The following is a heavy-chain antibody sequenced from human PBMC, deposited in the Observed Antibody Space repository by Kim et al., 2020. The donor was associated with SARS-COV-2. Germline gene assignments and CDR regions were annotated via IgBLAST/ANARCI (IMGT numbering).Heavy chain of an antibody. J-gene: IGHJ1*01. CDR2: MYYNGGT. CDR1: GGSISSGGYY. V-gene: IGHV4-31*03. CDR3: ARVRGGGFLWFGDHHWTDC. Sequence: SETLSLTCTVSGGSISSGGYYWSWIRQHPGKGLEWIGYMYYNGGTYYNPSLNSRVTISVDTSKNQFSLRLRSVTAADTAVYYCARVRGGGFLWFGDHHWTDCGGQGTLVTVSS. D-gene: IGHD3-10*01.